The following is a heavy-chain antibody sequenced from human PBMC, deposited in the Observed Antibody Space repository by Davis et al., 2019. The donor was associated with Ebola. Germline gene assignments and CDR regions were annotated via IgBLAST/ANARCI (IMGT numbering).Heavy chain of an antibody. J-gene: IGHJ5*02. CDR2: IYHSGST. D-gene: IGHD5-12*01. Sequence: PSETLSLTCAVSGGSISSSNWWSWVRQPPGKGLEWIGEIYHSGSTNYNPSLKSRVTISVDTSKNQFSLKLSSVTAADTAVYYCARDSVATIRFARGIFDPWGQGTLVTVSS. CDR3: ARDSVATIRFARGIFDP. V-gene: IGHV4-4*02. CDR1: GGSISSSNW.